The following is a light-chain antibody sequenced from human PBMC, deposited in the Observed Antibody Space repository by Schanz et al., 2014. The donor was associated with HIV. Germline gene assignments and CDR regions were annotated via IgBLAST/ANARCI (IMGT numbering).Light chain of an antibody. V-gene: IGLV2-11*01. CDR1: SSDVGGYNY. Sequence: QSALTQPRSVSGSPGQSVTVSCTGTSSDVGGYNYVSWYQQHPGKAPKFMIYDVSKRPSGVPDRFSGSKSGTSASLAISGLQSDDEADYYCAAWDGGLKGRVFGGGTKLTVL. CDR2: DVS. J-gene: IGLJ3*02. CDR3: AAWDGGLKGRV.